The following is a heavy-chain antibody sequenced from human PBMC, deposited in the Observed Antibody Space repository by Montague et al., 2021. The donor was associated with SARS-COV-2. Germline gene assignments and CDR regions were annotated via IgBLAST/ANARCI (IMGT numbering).Heavy chain of an antibody. CDR3: ASSFSYGSGVYVANCYMDP. CDR1: GGSVSSSPYY. CDR2: ISYSGRT. V-gene: IGHV4-39*01. J-gene: IGHJ6*03. D-gene: IGHD3-10*01. Sequence: SETLSLTCTVSGGSVSSSPYYWGWIRQPPGRGLEWVGSISYSGRTYSTPSLKSRLTISVDTSENQFSLRLSSVTAADTAVYYCASSFSYGSGVYVANCYMDPWGQGTTVTVSS.